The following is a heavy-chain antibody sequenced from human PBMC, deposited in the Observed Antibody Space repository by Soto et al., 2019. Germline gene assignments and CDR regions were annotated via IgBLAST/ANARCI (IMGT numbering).Heavy chain of an antibody. D-gene: IGHD3-9*01. CDR2: IIPIFGTA. V-gene: IGHV1-69*13. CDR3: ARGRYDILTAFDY. J-gene: IGHJ4*02. Sequence: SVKVSCKASGGTFSSYAISWVRQAPGQGLEWMGGIIPIFGTANYAQKFQGRVTITADESTSTAYMELSSLRSEDTAVYYCARGRYDILTAFDYWGQGTLVTVSS. CDR1: GGTFSSYA.